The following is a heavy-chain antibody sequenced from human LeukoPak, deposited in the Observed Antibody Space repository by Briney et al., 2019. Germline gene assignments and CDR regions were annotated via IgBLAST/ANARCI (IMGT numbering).Heavy chain of an antibody. CDR1: GFTFSDYY. Sequence: GGSLRLSCAASGFTFSDYYMSWLRQAPGKGLEWVSYISSSSSYTNYADSVKGRFTISRDNAKNSLYLQMNSLRAEDTAVYYCARGSAYYDILTGYQAPWGQGTLVTVSS. J-gene: IGHJ5*02. CDR2: ISSSSSYT. D-gene: IGHD3-9*01. V-gene: IGHV3-11*06. CDR3: ARGSAYYDILTGYQAP.